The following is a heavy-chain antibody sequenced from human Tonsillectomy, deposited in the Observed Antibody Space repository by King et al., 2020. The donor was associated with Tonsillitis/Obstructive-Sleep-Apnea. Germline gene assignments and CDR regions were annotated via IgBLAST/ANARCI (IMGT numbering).Heavy chain of an antibody. D-gene: IGHD2-2*01. CDR2: IDPSDSYA. J-gene: IGHJ5*02. CDR3: ARVDCSSASCYSENWFDR. CDR1: GYSFTSYW. Sequence: DVQLVQSGAEVKKPGESLRISCEGSGYSFTSYWITWVRQMPGKGLEWMGRIDPSDSYANYRPSFQGHVTISADKSISTAYLQWSSLKASDTAMYYCARVDCSSASCYSENWFDRWGQGTLVTVSS. V-gene: IGHV5-10-1*01.